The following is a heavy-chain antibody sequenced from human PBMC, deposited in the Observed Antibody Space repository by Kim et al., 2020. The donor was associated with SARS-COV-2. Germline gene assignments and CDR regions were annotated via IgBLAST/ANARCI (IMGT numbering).Heavy chain of an antibody. CDR1: GFTFSSYE. CDR3: ARDEGYCSSTSCYPVWGFDY. CDR2: ISSSGSTI. D-gene: IGHD2-2*01. Sequence: GGSLRLSCAASGFTFSSYEMNWVRQAPGKGLEWVSYISSSGSTIYYADSAKGRFTISRDNAKNSLYLQMNSLRAEDTAVYYCARDEGYCSSTSCYPVWGFDYWGQGTLVTVSS. J-gene: IGHJ4*02. V-gene: IGHV3-48*03.